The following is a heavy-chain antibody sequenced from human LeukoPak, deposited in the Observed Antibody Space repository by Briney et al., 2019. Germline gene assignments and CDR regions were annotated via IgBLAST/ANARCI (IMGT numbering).Heavy chain of an antibody. V-gene: IGHV4-59*01. CDR1: GGSISSYY. CDR3: ARRAPASWYFDL. D-gene: IGHD4/OR15-4a*01. Sequence: PSETLSLTCTVSGGSISSYYWSWIRQPPGKGLEWIGYIYYSGSTNYNPSLKSRVTISVDTSKNQFSLKLSSVSAADTAVYSCARRAPASWYFDLWGRGTLVTVSS. J-gene: IGHJ2*01. CDR2: IYYSGST.